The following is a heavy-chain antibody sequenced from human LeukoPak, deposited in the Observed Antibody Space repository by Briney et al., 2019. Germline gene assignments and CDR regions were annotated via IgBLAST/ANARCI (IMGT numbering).Heavy chain of an antibody. V-gene: IGHV4-4*07. CDR3: AGLYYYDSSGFDP. CDR2: IDISGST. J-gene: IGHJ5*02. CDR1: GGSISSYY. D-gene: IGHD3-22*01. Sequence: SETLSLTCTVSGGSISSYYWSWIRQPAGKGLEWIGRIDISGSTDDNPSLKSRVTMSVDTSKNQFSLKLSSVTAADTAFYYCAGLYYYDSSGFDPWGQGTLVTVSS.